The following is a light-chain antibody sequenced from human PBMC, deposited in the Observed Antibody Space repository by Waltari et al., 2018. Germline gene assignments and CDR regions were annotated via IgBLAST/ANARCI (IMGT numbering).Light chain of an antibody. CDR2: GVS. CDR3: ISYTNIITYV. V-gene: IGLV2-14*01. J-gene: IGLJ1*01. Sequence: QSALTQPASVSGSPGQSITISCTGTSSDVDNYNFVSWSQQHPGKAPKLMIYGVSKRPSGVSDRFSGSKSGNTASLTISGLQAEDEADYYCISYTNIITYVFGTGTKVTVL. CDR1: SSDVDNYNF.